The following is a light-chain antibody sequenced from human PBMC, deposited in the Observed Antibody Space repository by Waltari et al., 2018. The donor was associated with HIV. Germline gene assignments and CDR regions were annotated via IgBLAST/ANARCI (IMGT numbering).Light chain of an antibody. Sequence: QSALTQVRSVSGSPGQSVTISCTGTSSDVGAYKSVSWYQQHPGKAPKLMIFDVSKRPSGVPDRFSGSKSGNTASLTISGLQAEDEADYYCCSYAGNSLFVIGSGTNIIVL. CDR2: DVS. J-gene: IGLJ1*01. V-gene: IGLV2-11*01. CDR3: CSYAGNSLFV. CDR1: SSDVGAYKS.